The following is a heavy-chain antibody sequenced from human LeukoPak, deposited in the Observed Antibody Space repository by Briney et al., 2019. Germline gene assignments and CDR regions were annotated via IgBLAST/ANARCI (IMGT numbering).Heavy chain of an antibody. J-gene: IGHJ4*02. V-gene: IGHV1-8*03. Sequence: ASVTVSFTASGYTFTSYDINWVRQATGQGLEWMGWMNPNSGNTGYAQKFQGRVTITRNTSISTAYMELSSLRSEDTAVYYCARGSYYDFWSGYDHFDHWGQGTLVTVSS. CDR2: MNPNSGNT. CDR3: ARGSYYDFWSGYDHFDH. CDR1: GYTFTSYD. D-gene: IGHD3-3*01.